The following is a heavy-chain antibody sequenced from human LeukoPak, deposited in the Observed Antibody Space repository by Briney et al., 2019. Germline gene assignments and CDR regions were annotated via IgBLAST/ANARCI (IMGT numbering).Heavy chain of an antibody. D-gene: IGHD2-2*01. CDR3: ARDLHCSSTSCSNY. Sequence: SVKVSCKASGGTFSSYAISWVQQAPGQGLEWMGGIIPIFGTANYAQKFQGRVTITADESTSTAYMELSSLRSEDTAVYYCARDLHCSSTSCSNYWGQGTLVTVSS. V-gene: IGHV1-69*13. J-gene: IGHJ4*02. CDR2: IIPIFGTA. CDR1: GGTFSSYA.